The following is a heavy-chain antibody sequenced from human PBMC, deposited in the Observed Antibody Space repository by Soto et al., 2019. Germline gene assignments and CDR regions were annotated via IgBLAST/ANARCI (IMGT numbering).Heavy chain of an antibody. CDR3: ARGSMESSSWGWFFDL. CDR1: GGSINGYH. Sequence: QVQLQESGPGLVKPSETLSLTCTVSGGSINGYHWNWIRQAAGKGLEWIGRIHTSGSTNYNSSLKSRVTMSVDTSKSQFSLNLNSVTAADTAMYYCARGSMESSSWGWFFDLWGRGTLVTVSS. J-gene: IGHJ2*01. D-gene: IGHD6-13*01. CDR2: IHTSGST. V-gene: IGHV4-4*07.